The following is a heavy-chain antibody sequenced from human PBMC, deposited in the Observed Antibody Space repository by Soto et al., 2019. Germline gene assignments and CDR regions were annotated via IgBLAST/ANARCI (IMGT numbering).Heavy chain of an antibody. D-gene: IGHD3-22*01. CDR3: TTDITMIVVADY. J-gene: IGHJ4*02. CDR1: GFTFSNAW. CDR2: IKSKTDGGTT. Sequence: KSGGSLRLSCAASGFTFSNAWMSWVRQAPGKGLEWVGRIKSKTDGGTTDYAAPVKGRFTISRDDSKNTLYLQMNSLKTEDTAVYYCTTDITMIVVADYWGQGTLVTVSS. V-gene: IGHV3-15*01.